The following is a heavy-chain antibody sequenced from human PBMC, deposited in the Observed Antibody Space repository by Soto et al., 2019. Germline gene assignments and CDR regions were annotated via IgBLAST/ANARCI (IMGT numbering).Heavy chain of an antibody. V-gene: IGHV3-7*03. D-gene: IGHD6-6*01. CDR2: IKQDGGQK. Sequence: PGGSLRLSCAASGFIFRNYWMSWVRQAPGKGLEWVANIKQDGGQKYYVDSVKGRFTISRDNAKNSLYLQINSLRAEDTAMYYCARIGYSSSSLDYWGQGTLVTVSS. CDR1: GFIFRNYW. J-gene: IGHJ4*02. CDR3: ARIGYSSSSLDY.